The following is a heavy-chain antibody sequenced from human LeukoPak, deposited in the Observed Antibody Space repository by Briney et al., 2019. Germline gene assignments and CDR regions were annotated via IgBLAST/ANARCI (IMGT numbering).Heavy chain of an antibody. D-gene: IGHD6-19*01. CDR1: GSIITNYW. Sequence: GESLQISCKVSGSIITNYWIGWVRQLPGKGLEWMGIIHPGDSDTRYSPSFQGQVTISADKSISTAYLQWSSLKASDTAMYYCAVYRGGYSSGWPYFDYWGQGTLVTVSS. J-gene: IGHJ4*02. V-gene: IGHV5-51*01. CDR2: IHPGDSDT. CDR3: AVYRGGYSSGWPYFDY.